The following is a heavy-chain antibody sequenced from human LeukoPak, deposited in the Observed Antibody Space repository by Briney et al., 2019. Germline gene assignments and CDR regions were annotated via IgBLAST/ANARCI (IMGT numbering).Heavy chain of an antibody. CDR3: ARDEGRDGYNMDY. J-gene: IGHJ4*02. CDR1: GGSISSHY. D-gene: IGHD5-24*01. Sequence: SETLSLTCTVSGGSISSHYWSWIRQPPGKGLEWIGYIYYSGSTNYNPSPKSRGTISVDTSKNQFSLKLSSVTAADTSVYYCARDEGRDGYNMDYWGQGTLVTVSS. CDR2: IYYSGST. V-gene: IGHV4-59*11.